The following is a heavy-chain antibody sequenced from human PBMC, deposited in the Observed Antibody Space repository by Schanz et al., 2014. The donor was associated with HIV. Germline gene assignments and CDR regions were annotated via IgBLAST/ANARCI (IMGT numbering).Heavy chain of an antibody. D-gene: IGHD3-10*01. CDR2: ISHDGGNK. CDR3: AREDGWFGDIYYFGLDV. CDR1: GFTFSSYG. V-gene: IGHV3-30*03. Sequence: QVQLVESGGGVVQPGRSLRLSCAVSGFTFSSYGMHWVRQAPGKGLEWVAVISHDGGNKHYGDSVKGRFTISRDNSKNTLYLQMNSLRAEDTAVYYCAREDGWFGDIYYFGLDVWGRGTTVTVSS. J-gene: IGHJ6*02.